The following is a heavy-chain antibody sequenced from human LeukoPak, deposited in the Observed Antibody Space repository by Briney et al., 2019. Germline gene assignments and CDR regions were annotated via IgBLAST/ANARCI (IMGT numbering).Heavy chain of an antibody. J-gene: IGHJ4*02. CDR2: ISSSSSYI. Sequence: GGSLRLSSAASGFTFSNFGINWVRQAPGKGLEWVSSISSSSSYISYADSVKGRFTISRDNAKNSLDLQMNSLRAEDTAVYYCAIDRYSSGWYTFDYWGQGTLVTVSS. V-gene: IGHV3-21*01. CDR3: AIDRYSSGWYTFDY. CDR1: GFTFSNFG. D-gene: IGHD6-19*01.